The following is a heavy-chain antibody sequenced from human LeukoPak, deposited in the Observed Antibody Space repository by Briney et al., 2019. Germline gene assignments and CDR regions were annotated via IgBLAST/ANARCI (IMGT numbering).Heavy chain of an antibody. CDR2: ISGSGGST. J-gene: IGHJ4*02. CDR3: AIPSQRFVVVPAIDH. Sequence: GGSLRLSCAASGFTFSSYAMSWVRQAPGKGLEWVSAISGSGGSTYYADSVKGRFTIYRDNSKNTLYLQMNSLRAEDTAVYYCAIPSQRFVVVPAIDHWGQRTRVTVSS. CDR1: GFTFSSYA. V-gene: IGHV3-23*01. D-gene: IGHD2-21*02.